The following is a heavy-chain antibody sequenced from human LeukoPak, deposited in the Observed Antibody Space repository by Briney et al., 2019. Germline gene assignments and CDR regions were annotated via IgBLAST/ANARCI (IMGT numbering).Heavy chain of an antibody. CDR1: GFIFSNYA. D-gene: IGHD3-22*01. Sequence: PGGSLRLSCAASGFIFSNYAMSWVRQAPGKGLEWVSSISSSSSYIYYADSVKGRFTISRDNAKNSLYLQMNSLRAEDTAVYYCARVPIPYSTYYYDSSGPSDAFDIWGQGTMVTVSS. CDR2: ISSSSSYI. J-gene: IGHJ3*02. CDR3: ARVPIPYSTYYYDSSGPSDAFDI. V-gene: IGHV3-21*01.